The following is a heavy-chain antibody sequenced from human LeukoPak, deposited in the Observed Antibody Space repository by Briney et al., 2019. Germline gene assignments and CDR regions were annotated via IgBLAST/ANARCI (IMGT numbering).Heavy chain of an antibody. V-gene: IGHV3-74*01. D-gene: IGHD6-13*01. CDR3: ARGPSSNWSGLDF. Sequence: GGSLRLSCLTSGFTLSTNAMSWVRQAPGKGLVWVSRISPTGSTTSYADSVKGRFTVSRDNAKNTLYLQVNNLRAEDTAVYYCARGPSSNWSGLDFWGQGTLLTVSS. CDR2: ISPTGSTT. J-gene: IGHJ4*02. CDR1: GFTLSTNA.